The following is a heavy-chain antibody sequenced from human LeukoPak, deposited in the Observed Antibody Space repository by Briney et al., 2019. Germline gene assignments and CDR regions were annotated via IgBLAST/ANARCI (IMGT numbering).Heavy chain of an antibody. J-gene: IGHJ4*02. CDR1: GFTVSSNY. Sequence: GGSLRLSCAASGFTVSSNYMSWARQAPGKGLEWVSVIYSGGSTYYADSVKGRFTISRDNSKNTVYLQMNSLRAEDTAVYFCARDGSSWYFDYWGQGTLVTVSS. CDR2: IYSGGST. CDR3: ARDGSSWYFDY. D-gene: IGHD6-13*01. V-gene: IGHV3-53*01.